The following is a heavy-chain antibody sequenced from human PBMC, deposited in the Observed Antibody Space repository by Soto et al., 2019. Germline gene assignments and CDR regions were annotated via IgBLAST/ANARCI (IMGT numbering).Heavy chain of an antibody. J-gene: IGHJ4*02. V-gene: IGHV3-30-3*01. D-gene: IGHD3-3*01. Sequence: GESLKISCAASGFTFSSYAMHWVRQAPGKGLEWVAVISYDGSNKYYADSVKGRFTISRDNSKNTLYLQMNSLRAEDTAVYYCARVSILRFLEWLLSPIDYWGQGTLVTVSS. CDR3: ARVSILRFLEWLLSPIDY. CDR2: ISYDGSNK. CDR1: GFTFSSYA.